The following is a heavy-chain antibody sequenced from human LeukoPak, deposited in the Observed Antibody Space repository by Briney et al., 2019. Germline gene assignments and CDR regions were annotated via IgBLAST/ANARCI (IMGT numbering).Heavy chain of an antibody. CDR2: IYYSGST. Sequence: SETLSLTCTVSGGSISSYYWSWIRQPPGKGLEWIGYIYYSGSTNYNPSLKSRVTISVDTSKNQFSLKLSSVTAADTAVYYCARSGPGFRLGPFVYWGQGTLVTVSS. CDR1: GGSISSYY. D-gene: IGHD3-10*01. J-gene: IGHJ4*02. CDR3: ARSGPGFRLGPFVY. V-gene: IGHV4-59*12.